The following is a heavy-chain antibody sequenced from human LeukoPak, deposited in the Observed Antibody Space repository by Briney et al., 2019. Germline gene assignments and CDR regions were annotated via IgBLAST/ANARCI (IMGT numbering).Heavy chain of an antibody. V-gene: IGHV1-8*02. J-gene: IGHJ3*02. Sequence: GASVKVSCKASGYTFSTYGINWVRQATGQGLEWMGWMNPNSGNTGYAQKFQGRVTMTRNTSISTAYMELSSLRSEDTAVYYCARGYGSRASRGAFDIWGQGTMVTVSS. D-gene: IGHD4-17*01. CDR3: ARGYGSRASRGAFDI. CDR2: MNPNSGNT. CDR1: GYTFSTYG.